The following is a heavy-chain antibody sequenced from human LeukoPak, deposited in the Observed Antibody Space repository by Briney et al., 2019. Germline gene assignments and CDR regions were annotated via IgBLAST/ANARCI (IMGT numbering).Heavy chain of an antibody. J-gene: IGHJ3*02. CDR1: GGSVSSYY. V-gene: IGHV4-59*02. CDR3: ARRVVVVTANDKSDVFDM. D-gene: IGHD3-22*01. CDR2: IYYTGST. Sequence: SETLSLTCTVSGGSVSSYYWNWIRQSPGEGLEWIGYIYYTGSTKYSPSLESRVTISLDTSKNQFSLKLSSVTAADTAVYYCARRVVVVTANDKSDVFDMWGQGTVVTVSS.